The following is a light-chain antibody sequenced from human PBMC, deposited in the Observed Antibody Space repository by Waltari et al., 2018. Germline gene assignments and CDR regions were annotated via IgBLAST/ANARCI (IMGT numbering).Light chain of an antibody. CDR3: QQRSNWPLYT. J-gene: IGKJ2*01. V-gene: IGKV3-11*01. Sequence: EFVLTQSPATLSLSPGERATLSCRASQSVSSYLAWYQQKPGQDPRLLIYDASNRATGIPARFSGSGSGTDFTLTISSLEPEDFAVYYCQQRSNWPLYTFGQGTKLEI. CDR2: DAS. CDR1: QSVSSY.